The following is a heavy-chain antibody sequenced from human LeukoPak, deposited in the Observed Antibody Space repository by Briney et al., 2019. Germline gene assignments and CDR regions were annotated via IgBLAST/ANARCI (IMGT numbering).Heavy chain of an antibody. D-gene: IGHD3-3*01. CDR2: IYYSGST. CDR1: GGSISSYY. V-gene: IGHV4-59*01. J-gene: IGHJ4*02. Sequence: TASETLSLTCTVSGGSISSYYWSWIRQPPGKGLEWIGYIYYSGSTNYNPPLKSRVTISVDTSKNQFSLKLSSVTAADTAVYYCAREDFWSGAYDYWGQGTLVTVSS. CDR3: AREDFWSGAYDY.